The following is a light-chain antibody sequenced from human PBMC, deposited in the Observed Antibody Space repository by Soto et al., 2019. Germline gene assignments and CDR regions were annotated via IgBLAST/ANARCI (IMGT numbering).Light chain of an antibody. CDR1: RSVSSDY. Sequence: EIVLTQSPGTLSLSPGERATLSCRASRSVSSDYLAWYQQKPGQSPRLLIYGASTRATGVPDNFRGSGSATYFTLSINTVGPEDFAVYYCQQYGSSPWTFGQGTKVEIK. CDR3: QQYGSSPWT. J-gene: IGKJ1*01. V-gene: IGKV3-20*01. CDR2: GAS.